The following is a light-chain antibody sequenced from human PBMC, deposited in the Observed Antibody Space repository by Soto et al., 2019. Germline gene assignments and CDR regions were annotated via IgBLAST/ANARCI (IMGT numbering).Light chain of an antibody. V-gene: IGLV1-47*01. Sequence: QSVLTQPPSASVTPGQRVIISCSGSSSNIGSNYVHWYHHLPGAAPKLLIFWNDKRASGVPDRFSGSKSGTSASLAISGLRSDDEADYFCATWDDSLKGAVFGGGTKLTVL. CDR3: ATWDDSLKGAV. CDR1: SSNIGSNY. J-gene: IGLJ2*01. CDR2: WND.